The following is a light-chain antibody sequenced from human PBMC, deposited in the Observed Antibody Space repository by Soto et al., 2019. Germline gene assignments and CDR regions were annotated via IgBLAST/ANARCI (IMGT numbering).Light chain of an antibody. CDR2: GAS. Sequence: IVLPHSPAPLSFSXGERATXACXASQSVSSSYLAWYQQKPGQAHRLLIYGASSRATGITDRLSGSGSGTDFTLTISRLEPEDFAVYYCQQRSNWPLTFVQCTRLEVK. CDR1: QSVSSSY. V-gene: IGKV3D-20*02. J-gene: IGKJ5*01. CDR3: QQRSNWPLT.